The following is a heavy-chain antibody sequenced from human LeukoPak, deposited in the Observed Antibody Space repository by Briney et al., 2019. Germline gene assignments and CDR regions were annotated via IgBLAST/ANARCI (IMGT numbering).Heavy chain of an antibody. J-gene: IGHJ4*02. CDR3: ARDRIGVAGTAPEY. V-gene: IGHV1-18*01. Sequence: GASVKVSCKASGYTXFSYGISWVRQAPGRGLEWMGWISGYNGVTNYAQKLQGRVTMTTDTSTTTVYMELRSLRSDDTAVYYCARDRIGVAGTAPEYWGQGTLVTVSS. D-gene: IGHD6-19*01. CDR1: GYTXFSYG. CDR2: ISGYNGVT.